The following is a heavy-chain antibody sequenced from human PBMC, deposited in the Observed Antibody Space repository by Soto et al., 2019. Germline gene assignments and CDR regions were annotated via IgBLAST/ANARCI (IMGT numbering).Heavy chain of an antibody. CDR1: GGSIRSSSYE. J-gene: IGHJ5*02. CDR3: ETQEVGGSYVYTFDP. Sequence: PSETPGLGSTVSGGSIRSSSYEWGWIRQAPGKGLEWIGSIYYSGSTYYHPSLKSRVTISVDKSKNHFSLKLSSVTAADTAVYYCETQEVGGSYVYTFDPWGQG. CDR2: IYYSGST. V-gene: IGHV4-39*02. D-gene: IGHD1-26*01.